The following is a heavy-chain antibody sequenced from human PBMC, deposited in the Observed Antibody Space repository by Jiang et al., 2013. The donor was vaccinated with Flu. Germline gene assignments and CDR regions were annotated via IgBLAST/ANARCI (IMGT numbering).Heavy chain of an antibody. CDR1: GYTFTSCA. D-gene: IGHD3-10*01. CDR2: IHAGNGNT. CDR3: ARGFYGTGRNDF. J-gene: IGHJ4*02. Sequence: GAEVKKPGDSVKISCMTSGYTFTSCALHWFRQAPGQRPEWMGWIHAGNGNTEFSQNFQARLNLTRDTSANTAYMELSSLTRDDTATYYCARGFYGTGRNDFWGQGTLVTVSS. V-gene: IGHV1-3*01.